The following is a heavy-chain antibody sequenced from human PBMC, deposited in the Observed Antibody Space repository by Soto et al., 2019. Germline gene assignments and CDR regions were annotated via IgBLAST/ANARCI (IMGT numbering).Heavy chain of an antibody. D-gene: IGHD1-7*01. CDR1: GYTFTDAY. Sequence: QVRLVQSGAEVKKPGASVKVTCKPSGYTFTDAYIHWVRQAPGQGLECLGWINPKNGGTNYAQKFQGRATMTRDTSSSTAFMELSSLNSNDTAVYYCAREEGTELDFWGQGTLVTVSS. J-gene: IGHJ4*02. V-gene: IGHV1-2*02. CDR3: AREEGTELDF. CDR2: INPKNGGT.